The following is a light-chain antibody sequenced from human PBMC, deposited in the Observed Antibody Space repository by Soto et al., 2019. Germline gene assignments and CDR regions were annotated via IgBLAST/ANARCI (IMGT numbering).Light chain of an antibody. Sequence: QSVLTQPPSASGSPGQSVTISCTGTSSDVGAYKFVSWYQQHPGKAPKLIIYEVSKRPSGVPDRFSGSKSGNTASLTVSGLQAEDEADYYCISYAVSTSYVFGTGNKLTVL. CDR1: SSDVGAYKF. J-gene: IGLJ1*01. V-gene: IGLV2-8*01. CDR2: EVS. CDR3: ISYAVSTSYV.